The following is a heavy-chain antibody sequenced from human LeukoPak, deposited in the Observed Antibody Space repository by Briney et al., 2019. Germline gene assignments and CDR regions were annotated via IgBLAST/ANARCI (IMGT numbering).Heavy chain of an antibody. Sequence: GGSLRLSRAASGFAFSDYSMNWVRQAPGKGREWVANIRGSGSGMGSGNYYAGSVKGRFTISRDNAKNSLYLQMSSLRADDTAFYYCARDDNWGFDYWGQGALVTVSS. J-gene: IGHJ4*02. V-gene: IGHV3-21*05. D-gene: IGHD7-27*01. CDR3: ARDDNWGFDY. CDR2: IRGSGSGM. CDR1: GFAFSDYS.